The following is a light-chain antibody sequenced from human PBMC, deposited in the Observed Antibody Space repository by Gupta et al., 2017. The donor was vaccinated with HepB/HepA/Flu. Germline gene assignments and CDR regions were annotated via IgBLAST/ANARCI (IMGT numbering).Light chain of an antibody. J-gene: IGKJ4*01. CDR1: QRISSN. V-gene: IGKV3-15*01. Sequence: EIVMTQSPDTLSVSPGEIATLSCRASQRISSNLAWYQKKPGQAPRLIMYGASNRATGIPVRFSGSGYVKDFTLTSSRRQYEDFAVYYGQQYNNWLTFGGGTKVDIK. CDR3: QQYNNWLT. CDR2: GAS.